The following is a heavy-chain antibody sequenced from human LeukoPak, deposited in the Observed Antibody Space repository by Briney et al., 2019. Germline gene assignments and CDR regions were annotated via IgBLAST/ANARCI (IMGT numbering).Heavy chain of an antibody. Sequence: ASVKVSCKASGYTFTGYYMHWVRQAPGQGLEWMGWINPNSGGTNYAQKFQGWVTMTRDTSISAAYVELSRLRSDDTAVYYCAREVRGSGWYTEYYFDYWGQGTLVTVSS. CDR3: AREVRGSGWYTEYYFDY. D-gene: IGHD6-19*01. CDR1: GYTFTGYY. CDR2: INPNSGGT. V-gene: IGHV1-2*04. J-gene: IGHJ4*02.